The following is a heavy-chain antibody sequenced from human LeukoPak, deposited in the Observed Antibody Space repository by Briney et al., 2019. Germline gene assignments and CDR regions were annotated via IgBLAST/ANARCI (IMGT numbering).Heavy chain of an antibody. J-gene: IGHJ5*02. D-gene: IGHD3-10*01. CDR2: ISGSGGST. CDR3: AKDKGVVRGVTNWFDP. Sequence: PRGSLRLSCAASGFTFSSYAMSWVRQAPRKGLEWVSAISGSGGSTYYADSVKGRFTISRDNSKNTLYLQMNSLRAEDTAVYYCAKDKGVVRGVTNWFDPWGQGTLVTVSS. V-gene: IGHV3-23*01. CDR1: GFTFSSYA.